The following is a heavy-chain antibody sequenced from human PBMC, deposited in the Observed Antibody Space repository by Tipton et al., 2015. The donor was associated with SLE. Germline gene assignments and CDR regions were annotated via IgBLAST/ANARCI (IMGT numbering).Heavy chain of an antibody. D-gene: IGHD2-15*01. Sequence: SLRLSCAASGFTFSSYGMHWVRQAPGKGLEWVAFIRYDGSNKYYADSVKGRFTISRDNSKNTLYLQMNSLRAEDTAVYYCAKGEYCSGGSCPDYWGQGTLVTVSS. CDR2: IRYDGSNK. CDR1: GFTFSSYG. J-gene: IGHJ4*02. V-gene: IGHV3-30*02. CDR3: AKGEYCSGGSCPDY.